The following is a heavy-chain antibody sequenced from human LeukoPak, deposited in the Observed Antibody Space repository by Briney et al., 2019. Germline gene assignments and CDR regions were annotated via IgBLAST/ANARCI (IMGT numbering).Heavy chain of an antibody. Sequence: GGSLRLSCAASGFTFSSYGMHWVRQAPGKGLEWVALIWYDGSSKHYADSVRGRFTISRDNSKNTLYLQMNSLRAEDTAVYYCARDRLHYDSLTGYPADWGQGTLVTVSS. J-gene: IGHJ4*02. V-gene: IGHV3-33*01. D-gene: IGHD3-9*01. CDR3: ARDRLHYDSLTGYPAD. CDR1: GFTFSSYG. CDR2: IWYDGSSK.